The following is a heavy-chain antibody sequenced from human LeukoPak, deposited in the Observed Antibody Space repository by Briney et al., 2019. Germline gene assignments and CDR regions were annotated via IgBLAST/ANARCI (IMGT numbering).Heavy chain of an antibody. CDR3: ARGQSYYDSSGPFDY. D-gene: IGHD3-22*01. V-gene: IGHV4-39*07. CDR2: IYYSGST. J-gene: IGHJ4*02. Sequence: SETLSLTCTVSGGSISSSSYYWGWIRQPPGKGLEWIGSIYYSGSTYYNPSLKSRVTISVDTSKNQFSLKLSSVTAADTAVYYCARGQSYYDSSGPFDYWGQGTLVTVSS. CDR1: GGSISSSSYY.